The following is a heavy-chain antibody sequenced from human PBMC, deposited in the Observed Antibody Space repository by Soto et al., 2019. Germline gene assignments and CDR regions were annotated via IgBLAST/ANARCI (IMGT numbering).Heavy chain of an antibody. CDR1: GFTFSSYA. CDR3: SKAGGSSWKMYYFDY. J-gene: IGHJ4*02. CDR2: ISGSGGST. Sequence: GGSLRLSCAASGFTFSSYAMSWVRQAPGKGLEWVSAISGSGGSTYYADSVKGRFTISRDNSKNTLYLQMNSLRAEDTAVSYCSKAGGSSWKMYYFDYWGQGTLVTVSS. V-gene: IGHV3-23*01. D-gene: IGHD6-13*01.